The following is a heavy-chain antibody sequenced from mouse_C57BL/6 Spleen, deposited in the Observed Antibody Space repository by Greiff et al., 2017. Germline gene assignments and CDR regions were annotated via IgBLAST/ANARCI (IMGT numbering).Heavy chain of an antibody. CDR2: IRLKSDNYAT. J-gene: IGHJ3*01. CDR3: TPLTWFAY. V-gene: IGHV6-3*01. CDR1: GFTFSNYW. Sequence: EVQLVESGGGLVQPGGSMKLSCVASGFTFSNYWMNWVRQSPEKGLEWVAQIRLKSDNYATHYAESVKGRFTISRDDSKSSVYLQMNNLRAEDTGIYYCTPLTWFAYWGQGTLVTVSA.